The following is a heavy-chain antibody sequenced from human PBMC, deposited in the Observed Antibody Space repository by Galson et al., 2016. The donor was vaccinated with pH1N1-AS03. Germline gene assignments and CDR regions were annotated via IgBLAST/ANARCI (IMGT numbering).Heavy chain of an antibody. CDR3: GNSFEGV. Sequence: PALVKPTQTLTLTCTYSGFSLPSAKMGVGWIRQPPGKALEYLALISWDDSQLYSPPLRSRLSITKDTSRNQVVLSMTNMPPVDTGTYYCGNSFEGVWGQGIKVTVSS. CDR1: GFSLPSAKMG. V-gene: IGHV2-5*02. J-gene: IGHJ3*01. CDR2: ISWDDSQ.